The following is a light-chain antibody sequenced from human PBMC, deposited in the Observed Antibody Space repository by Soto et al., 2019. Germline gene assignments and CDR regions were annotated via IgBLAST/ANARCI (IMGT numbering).Light chain of an antibody. CDR1: SSDVGGYNY. V-gene: IGLV2-14*01. Sequence: QSVLTQPASVSGSPGQSITISCTGTSSDVGGYNYVSWYQQHPGKAPKLMIYEVNNRPSGVSNRFSGSKSGNTASLTISGLQAEDEADYYCSSYTSIITLYVFGSGTKVTVL. CDR3: SSYTSIITLYV. CDR2: EVN. J-gene: IGLJ1*01.